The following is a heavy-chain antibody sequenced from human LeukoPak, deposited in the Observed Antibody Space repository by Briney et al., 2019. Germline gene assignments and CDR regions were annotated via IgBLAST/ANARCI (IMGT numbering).Heavy chain of an antibody. CDR1: GFNFFDYV. Sequence: GGSLRLSCVVSGFNFFDYVMIWVRQAPGKGLEWVSSIDRGGGNTYYADFVKGQFTISRDNSKNTLFLQMNSLRAEDTAVYHCASKTGKTGTYDWGQGTLVTVSS. CDR2: IDRGGGNT. J-gene: IGHJ4*02. D-gene: IGHD1-1*01. CDR3: ASKTGKTGTYD. V-gene: IGHV3-23*01.